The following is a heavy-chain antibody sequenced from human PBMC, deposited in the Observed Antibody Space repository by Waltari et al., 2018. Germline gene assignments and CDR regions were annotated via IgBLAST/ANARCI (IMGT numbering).Heavy chain of an antibody. V-gene: IGHV3-23*04. Sequence: EVQLVESGGGLVQPGGSLRLSCAASGFTFSSYAMSWVRQAPGKGLEWGPAISGSGGSTYYADSVKGRFTISRDNSKNTLYLQMNSLRAEDTAVYYCAGHARGYSYGCDYWGQGTLVTVSS. CDR1: GFTFSSYA. CDR3: AGHARGYSYGCDY. CDR2: ISGSGGST. J-gene: IGHJ4*02. D-gene: IGHD5-18*01.